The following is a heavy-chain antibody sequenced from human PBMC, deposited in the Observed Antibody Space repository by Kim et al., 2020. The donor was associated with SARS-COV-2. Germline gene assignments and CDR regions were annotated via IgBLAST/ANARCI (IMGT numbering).Heavy chain of an antibody. V-gene: IGHV4-4*02. D-gene: IGHD1-1*01. CDR3: ARDRGVGDTTNWQRGWFDP. Sequence: SETLSLTCAVSGGSISSSNWWSWVRQPPGKGLEWIGEIYHSGSSNYNPSLKSRVTISIDKSKNQLSLKLTSVTAADTAVYYCARDRGVGDTTNWQRGWFDPWGQGTLVTVSS. J-gene: IGHJ5*02. CDR1: GGSISSSNW. CDR2: IYHSGSS.